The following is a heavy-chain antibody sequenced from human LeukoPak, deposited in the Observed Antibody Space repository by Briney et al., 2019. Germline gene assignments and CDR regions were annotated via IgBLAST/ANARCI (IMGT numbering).Heavy chain of an antibody. J-gene: IGHJ4*02. D-gene: IGHD6-6*01. CDR1: GGSISSYY. CDR2: IYTSGNT. CDR3: ARVYSSSSGTTSDY. V-gene: IGHV4-4*07. Sequence: PSETLSLTCTVSGGSISSYYWSWIRQPAGKGLEWIGRIYTSGNTNYNPSLKSRVTMSIGTSKNQFSLNLTSVTAADTAVYYCARVYSSSSGTTSDYWGQGTLVTVSS.